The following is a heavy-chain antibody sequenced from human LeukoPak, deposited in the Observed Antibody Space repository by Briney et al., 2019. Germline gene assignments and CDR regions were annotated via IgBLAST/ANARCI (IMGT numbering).Heavy chain of an antibody. Sequence: GGSLRLSCAASGFTFSSYAMHWVRQAPGKGLEWVAVISYDGSNKYYADSVKGRFTISRDNSKNTLYLQMNSLRAEDTAVYYCARDSGWSEFDGYFDYWGQGTLVTVSS. J-gene: IGHJ4*02. CDR3: ARDSGWSEFDGYFDY. V-gene: IGHV3-30*04. CDR1: GFTFSSYA. D-gene: IGHD6-19*01. CDR2: ISYDGSNK.